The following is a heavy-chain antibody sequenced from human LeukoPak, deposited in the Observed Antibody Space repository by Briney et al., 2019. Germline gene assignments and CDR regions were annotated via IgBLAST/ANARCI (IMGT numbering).Heavy chain of an antibody. CDR1: GGSISSYY. V-gene: IGHV4-59*08. J-gene: IGHJ3*02. Sequence: PSETLSLTCTVSGGSISSYYRSWIRQPPGKGLEWIGYIYYSGSTNYNPSLKSRVTISVDTSKNQFSLKLSSVTAADTAVYYCAGARAPLLLWFGELWSYGAFDIWGQGTMVTVSS. CDR2: IYYSGST. CDR3: AGARAPLLLWFGELWSYGAFDI. D-gene: IGHD3-10*01.